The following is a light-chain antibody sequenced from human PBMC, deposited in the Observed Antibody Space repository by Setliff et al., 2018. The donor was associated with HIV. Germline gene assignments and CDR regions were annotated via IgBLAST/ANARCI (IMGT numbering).Light chain of an antibody. J-gene: IGLJ1*01. CDR1: SSDVGSYNL. Sequence: QSVLTHPASVSGSPGQSITISCTGTSSDVGSYNLVSWYQQHPGKAPKLIIYESNKRPSGVSTRFSGSKSGNTASLTISGLQAEDEADYYCCSFAGSSTSVFGTGTKGTV. CDR2: ESN. V-gene: IGLV2-23*01. CDR3: CSFAGSSTSV.